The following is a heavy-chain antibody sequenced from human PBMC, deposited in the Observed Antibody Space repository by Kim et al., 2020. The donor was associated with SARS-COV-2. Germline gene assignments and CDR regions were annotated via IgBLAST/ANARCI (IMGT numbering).Heavy chain of an antibody. Sequence: VNGRFTNSRDHSKNTLYLKMNSLRAEDTAVYYCAKDGYRYSKTQLYFDYWGQGTLVTVSS. D-gene: IGHD4-4*01. CDR3: AKDGYRYSKTQLYFDY. J-gene: IGHJ4*02. V-gene: IGHV3-23*01.